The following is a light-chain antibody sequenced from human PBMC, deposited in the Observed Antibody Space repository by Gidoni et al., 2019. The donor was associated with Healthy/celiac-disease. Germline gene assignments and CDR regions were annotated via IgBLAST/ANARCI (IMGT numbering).Light chain of an antibody. Sequence: EIVFTQSPVTLSLSPGERATLSCGASESVSSHLAWYQKKPGQAPRLLIYDASNRATGIPARCSGSGSGTDFTLTISSLEPEDFAVYSCQQRSNWPPLFGGGTKVEIK. CDR3: QQRSNWPPL. CDR1: ESVSSH. CDR2: DAS. V-gene: IGKV3-11*01. J-gene: IGKJ4*01.